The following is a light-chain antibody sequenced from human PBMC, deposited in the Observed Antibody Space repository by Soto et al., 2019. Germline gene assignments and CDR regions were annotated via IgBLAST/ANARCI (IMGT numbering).Light chain of an antibody. CDR1: SSDVGGYNY. Sequence: QSSLTQPASVSGSPGQSITISCTGTSSDVGGYNYVSWYQQHPGKVPKLMIYDVSNRPSGVSNRFSGSKSGNTASLTISGLQGEDEADYCCSSYTSSSTYVFGTGTKVTVL. V-gene: IGLV2-14*01. CDR2: DVS. CDR3: SSYTSSSTYV. J-gene: IGLJ1*01.